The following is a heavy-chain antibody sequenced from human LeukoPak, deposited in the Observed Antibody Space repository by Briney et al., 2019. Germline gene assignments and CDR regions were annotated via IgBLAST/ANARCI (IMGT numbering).Heavy chain of an antibody. CDR1: GFIFSSYW. V-gene: IGHV3-7*03. Sequence: GGSLRLSCAASGFIFSSYWMSWVRQAPGKGLEWVANIKQDGSEKYYEDSVKGRFTISRDNAKNSLYLQMDSLRVEDTAVYYCARGRKIVVVMGGFFDYWGQGTLVTVSS. J-gene: IGHJ4*02. CDR2: IKQDGSEK. CDR3: ARGRKIVVVMGGFFDY. D-gene: IGHD3-22*01.